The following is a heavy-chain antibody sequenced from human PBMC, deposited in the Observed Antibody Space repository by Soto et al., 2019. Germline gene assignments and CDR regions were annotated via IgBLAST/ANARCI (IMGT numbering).Heavy chain of an antibody. J-gene: IGHJ4*02. CDR2: IDTRSSRR. D-gene: IGHD6-19*01. CDR1: GFTFSNFA. Sequence: GGSLRLSCTGSGFTFSNFAMDWVRQAPGKGLEWVSYIDTRSSRRLYANSVRGRFFISRDNSKDTLYLQMNSLRVDDTAVYYCGKERRGSGWSVCNFWGQGSLVTVSS. V-gene: IGHV3-23*05. CDR3: GKERRGSGWSVCNF.